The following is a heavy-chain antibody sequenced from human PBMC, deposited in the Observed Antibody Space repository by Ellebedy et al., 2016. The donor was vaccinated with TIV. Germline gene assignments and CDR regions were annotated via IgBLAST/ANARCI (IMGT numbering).Heavy chain of an antibody. CDR1: GFTLSSYW. Sequence: GESLKISCAVSGFTLSSYWMSWVRQSPGKGLEWVARIKQDGSETSFVDSVRGRFTISRDTAKNSLYLQMDSLRVEDTAVYYCARGGYRPEYWGQGTQVTVSS. D-gene: IGHD3-16*02. J-gene: IGHJ4*02. V-gene: IGHV3-7*04. CDR3: ARGGYRPEY. CDR2: IKQDGSET.